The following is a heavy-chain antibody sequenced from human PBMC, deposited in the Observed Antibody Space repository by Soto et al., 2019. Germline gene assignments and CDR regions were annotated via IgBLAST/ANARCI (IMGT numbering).Heavy chain of an antibody. D-gene: IGHD3-10*01. Sequence: SVKVSFKASGYTFTNHYMHWVRQAPGQGLEWMGIMIPTGGSTSYAQKFQGRVTMTWDTSTSTVYMELSSLRSEDTAVYYCARGTITVTRSFDYWGQGTLVTVSS. CDR3: ARGTITVTRSFDY. CDR2: MIPTGGST. V-gene: IGHV1-46*01. J-gene: IGHJ4*02. CDR1: GYTFTNHY.